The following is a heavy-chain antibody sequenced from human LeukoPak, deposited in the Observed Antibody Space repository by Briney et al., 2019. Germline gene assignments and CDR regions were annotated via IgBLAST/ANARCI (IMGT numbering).Heavy chain of an antibody. CDR1: AFTFSDYS. CDR2: ISGRSSTI. V-gene: IGHV3-48*01. CDR3: ARDRIKSGSYYFDY. J-gene: IGHJ4*02. Sequence: GGSLRLSCAASAFTFSDYSMNWVRQAPGKGLEWVSYISGRSSTIYYADSVKGRFTISRDNAKNSMYLQMDSLRAEDTAVYYCARDRIKSGSYYFDYWGQGTLVTVSS. D-gene: IGHD1-26*01.